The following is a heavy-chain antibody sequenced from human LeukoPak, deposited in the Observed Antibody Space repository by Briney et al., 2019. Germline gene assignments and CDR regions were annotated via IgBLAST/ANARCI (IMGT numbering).Heavy chain of an antibody. J-gene: IGHJ6*03. Sequence: SETLSLTCAVHGRSFSGYSWSWIRQPPGKGLEWIGEINHSGSTNYNPSLKSRVTMSVDTSKKQFSLNLSSVTAADTAVYYCARGGATRDYYYYMDVWGKGTTVTAS. CDR2: INHSGST. D-gene: IGHD3-10*01. CDR3: ARGGATRDYYYYMDV. V-gene: IGHV4-34*01. CDR1: GRSFSGYS.